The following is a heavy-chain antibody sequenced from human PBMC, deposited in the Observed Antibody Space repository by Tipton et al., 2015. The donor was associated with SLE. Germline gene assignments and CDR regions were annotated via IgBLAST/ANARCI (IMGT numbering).Heavy chain of an antibody. CDR2: VYYSGGT. D-gene: IGHD6-13*01. V-gene: IGHV4-59*02. CDR1: GGSVSRYY. J-gene: IGHJ6*02. Sequence: TLSLTCTVSGGSVSRYYWTWIRQPPGKGLEWIGYVYYSGGTKYNPSLKSRVTLSVDMSKNKFSLNLSSVTAADPAVYYCASWTAVPAGKTLPNYYYGMDVWGQGTTVTVSS. CDR3: ASWTAVPAGKTLPNYYYGMDV.